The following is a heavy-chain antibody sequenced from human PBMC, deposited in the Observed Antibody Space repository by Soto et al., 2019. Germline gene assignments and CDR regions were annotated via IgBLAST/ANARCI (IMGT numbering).Heavy chain of an antibody. D-gene: IGHD2-2*02. V-gene: IGHV3-64D*06. Sequence: PGGSLRLSCSASGFTFSSYAMHWVRQAPGKGLEYVSAISSNGGSTYYADSVKGRFTISRDNSKNTLYLQMSSLRAEDTAVYYCVKDRSCSSTSCYTLGFDYWGQGTLVTVSS. CDR3: VKDRSCSSTSCYTLGFDY. J-gene: IGHJ4*02. CDR1: GFTFSSYA. CDR2: ISSNGGST.